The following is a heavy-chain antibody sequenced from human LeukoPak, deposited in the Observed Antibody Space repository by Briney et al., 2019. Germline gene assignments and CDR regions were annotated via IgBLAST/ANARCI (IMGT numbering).Heavy chain of an antibody. D-gene: IGHD3-22*01. Sequence: GGSLRLSCAASAFTFDDYGMSWVRQAPGKGLEWVSGISWNGGSTAYVDSVKGRFTISRDNPKNSLHLQMNSLRAEDTALYYCARSYASGYYYVGAGYWGQGTLVTVSS. J-gene: IGHJ4*02. CDR3: ARSYASGYYYVGAGY. CDR1: AFTFDDYG. V-gene: IGHV3-20*04. CDR2: ISWNGGST.